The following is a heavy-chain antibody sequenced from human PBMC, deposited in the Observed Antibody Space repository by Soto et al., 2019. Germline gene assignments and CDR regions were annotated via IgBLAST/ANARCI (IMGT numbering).Heavy chain of an antibody. V-gene: IGHV1-24*01. CDR1: GYTLTELS. CDR3: ARDPPYYDFLTGYYSSGGSYGMDV. D-gene: IGHD3-9*01. Sequence: ASVKVSCKVSGYTLTELSMHWVRQAPGKGLEWMGGFDPEDGETVYAQKIQGRNTMTEDTSTETAYKEMRSLRSKDTALYYCARDPPYYDFLTGYYSSGGSYGMDVWGQGTTVTVSS. J-gene: IGHJ6*02. CDR2: FDPEDGET.